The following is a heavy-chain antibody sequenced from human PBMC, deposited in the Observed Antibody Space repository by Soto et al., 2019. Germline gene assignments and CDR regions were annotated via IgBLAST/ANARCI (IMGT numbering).Heavy chain of an antibody. CDR2: ISSTSNIA. V-gene: IGHV3-21*05. J-gene: IGHJ4*02. CDR1: GFTFSDYS. Sequence: GGSLRLSCEGSGFTFSDYSMLWVRQAPGKGLEWVSYISSTSNIAFYVDSVEGRFTTSRDNAKNSLYLQMNSLRDEDTAVYYCASCYGDYEFPCEYWGQGTLVTVSS. CDR3: ASCYGDYEFPCEY. D-gene: IGHD4-17*01.